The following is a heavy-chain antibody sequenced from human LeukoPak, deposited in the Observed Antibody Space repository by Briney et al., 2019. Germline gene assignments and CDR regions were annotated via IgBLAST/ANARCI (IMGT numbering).Heavy chain of an antibody. CDR1: GFTFSSYA. CDR2: ISASGGST. CDR3: TKGMLTVVPAAAFDY. J-gene: IGHJ4*02. Sequence: PRGSLRLSCTASGFTFSSYAMSWVRQAPGKGLEWVAAISASGGSTYYADSVKGRFTISRDNSTNTLYLQMNSLRAEDTAVYYCTKGMLTVVPAAAFDYWGQGTLVTVSS. V-gene: IGHV3-23*01. D-gene: IGHD2-2*01.